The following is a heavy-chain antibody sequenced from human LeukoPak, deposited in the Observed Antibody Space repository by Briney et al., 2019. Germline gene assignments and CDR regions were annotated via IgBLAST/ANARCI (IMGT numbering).Heavy chain of an antibody. V-gene: IGHV3-33*01. J-gene: IGHJ3*02. D-gene: IGHD3-10*01. CDR1: GFTFSSYG. CDR2: IWYDGSNK. Sequence: GGSLRLSCAASGFTFSSYGMHWVRQAPGKGLEWVAVIWYDGSNKYYADSVKGRFTISRDNSKNTLYLQMNSLRAEDTAVYYCARPGPGRAFDIWGQGTMVTVSS. CDR3: ARPGPGRAFDI.